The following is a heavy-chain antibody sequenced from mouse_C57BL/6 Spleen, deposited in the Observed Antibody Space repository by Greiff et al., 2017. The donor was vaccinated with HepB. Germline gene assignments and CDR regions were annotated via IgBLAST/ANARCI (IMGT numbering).Heavy chain of an antibody. J-gene: IGHJ2*01. Sequence: EVHLVESGPGLVKPSQSLSLTCSVTGYSITSGYYWNWIRQFPGNKLEWMGYISYDGSNNYNPSLKNRISITRDTSKNQFFLKLNSVTTEDTATYYCAREDSRSYHFDYWGQGTTLTVSS. CDR2: ISYDGSN. D-gene: IGHD1-1*01. V-gene: IGHV3-6*01. CDR1: GYSITSGYY. CDR3: AREDSRSYHFDY.